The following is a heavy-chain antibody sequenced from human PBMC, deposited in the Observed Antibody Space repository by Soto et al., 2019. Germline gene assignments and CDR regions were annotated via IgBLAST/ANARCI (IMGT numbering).Heavy chain of an antibody. J-gene: IGHJ6*02. CDR3: ATRGYCITPSCLADYYGMDV. V-gene: IGHV3-23*01. CDR2: ISGSGGSA. D-gene: IGHD2-2*01. CDR1: GFTFSSYA. Sequence: EVQLLESGGGLVQPGGSLRLSCAASGFTFSSYAMSWVRQAPGKGLEWVSAISGSGGSAYYADSVKGRFTISRDNSKNTLYLQMNSLRAEDTAVYYCATRGYCITPSCLADYYGMDVWGQGTTVTVSS.